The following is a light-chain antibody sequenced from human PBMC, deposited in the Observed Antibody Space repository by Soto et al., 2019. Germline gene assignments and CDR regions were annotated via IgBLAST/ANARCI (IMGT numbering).Light chain of an antibody. V-gene: IGLV1-44*01. J-gene: IGLJ1*01. Sequence: QSVLTQAPSASGIPGQRVSISCSGSSSNIGSNTVNWYQQLPGTAPKLLIYSNNQRPSGVPDRFSGSKSGTSASLAISGLQSEDEADYYCAAWDDSLNGHYVFGTGTKVTVL. CDR2: SNN. CDR1: SSNIGSNT. CDR3: AAWDDSLNGHYV.